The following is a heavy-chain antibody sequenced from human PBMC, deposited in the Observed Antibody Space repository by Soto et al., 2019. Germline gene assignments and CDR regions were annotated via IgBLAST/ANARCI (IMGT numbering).Heavy chain of an antibody. D-gene: IGHD3-22*01. J-gene: IGHJ4*02. V-gene: IGHV1-46*01. CDR1: RYTFTNYY. CDR2: INPSGGST. CDR3: VREDLISMRDYYFAY. Sequence: WASVKVSCKASRYTFTNYYIHWVRQAPGQGLEWMGIINPSGGSTSYAQKLQGRVTMTRDTSTSTVYMELNSLRSEDTALYYCVREDLISMRDYYFAYWGQGTQVTVSS.